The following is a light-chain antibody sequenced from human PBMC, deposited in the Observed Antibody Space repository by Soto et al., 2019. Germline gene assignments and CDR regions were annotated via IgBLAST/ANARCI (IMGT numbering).Light chain of an antibody. CDR2: KTS. J-gene: IGKJ1*01. Sequence: DIQMTQSPSTLSASVGDRVTITCRASQSISGWLAWYQQKPGKAPKLLIYKTSNLESGVPSRFSGTGSGTEFILTIGSLQPDDFATYYCQQYHGYSRTFGQGTKVDIK. V-gene: IGKV1-5*03. CDR3: QQYHGYSRT. CDR1: QSISGW.